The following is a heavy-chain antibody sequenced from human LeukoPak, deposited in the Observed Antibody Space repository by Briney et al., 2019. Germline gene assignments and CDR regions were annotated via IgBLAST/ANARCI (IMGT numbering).Heavy chain of an antibody. V-gene: IGHV3-21*04. Sequence: GGSLRLSCAASGFTFSRYSMNWVRQAPGKGLEWVSSISSSSSYIYYADSVKGRFTISRDNAKNSLYLQMNSLRAEDTAVYYCARVKRGYDSSGYLYYFDYWGQGTLVTVSS. CDR2: ISSSSSYI. CDR1: GFTFSRYS. CDR3: ARVKRGYDSSGYLYYFDY. J-gene: IGHJ4*02. D-gene: IGHD3-22*01.